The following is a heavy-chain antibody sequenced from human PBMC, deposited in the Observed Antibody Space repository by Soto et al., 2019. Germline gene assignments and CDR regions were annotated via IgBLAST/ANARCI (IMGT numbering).Heavy chain of an antibody. CDR3: ARRTAAAKAEYYYYGMDV. V-gene: IGHV4-30-4*01. J-gene: IGHJ6*02. CDR2: IYYSGST. CDR1: GGSISGGDYY. D-gene: IGHD6-13*01. Sequence: SETLSLTCTVSGGSISGGDYYWSWIRQPPGKGLEWIGYIYYSGSTYYNPSLKSRVTISVDTSKNQFSLKLSSVTAADTAVYYCARRTAAAKAEYYYYGMDVWGQGTTVTVSS.